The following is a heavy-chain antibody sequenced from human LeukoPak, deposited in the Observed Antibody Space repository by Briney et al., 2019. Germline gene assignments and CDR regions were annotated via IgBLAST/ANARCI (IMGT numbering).Heavy chain of an antibody. CDR1: GGTFSTYS. CDR2: IIPVFGTT. J-gene: IGHJ4*02. CDR3: ARGKDTVTATYLEH. V-gene: IGHV1-69*05. D-gene: IGHD2-21*02. Sequence: ASVKVSCTASGGTFSTYSINWVRQAPGQGLEWIGGIIPVFGTTNYIQKFQGRVTITTDESTGTAYMELRGLKSEDTAIYYCARGKDTVTATYLEHWGQGTLVTVSS.